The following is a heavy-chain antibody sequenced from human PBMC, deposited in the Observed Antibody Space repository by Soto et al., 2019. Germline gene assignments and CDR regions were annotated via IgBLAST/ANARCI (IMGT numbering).Heavy chain of an antibody. D-gene: IGHD2-2*01. V-gene: IGHV3-23*01. Sequence: EVQLLESGGGLVQPGGSLRLSCVASGHTIHSYAMSRVRQAPGKGLEWVSGISGSGGSTYYADSVRGRFTISRDDSKNTLYLQMNSLRAEDTAVYYCAKVSRGIGVVPVALNWGQGTLVTVSS. CDR3: AKVSRGIGVVPVALN. J-gene: IGHJ4*02. CDR1: GHTIHSYA. CDR2: ISGSGGST.